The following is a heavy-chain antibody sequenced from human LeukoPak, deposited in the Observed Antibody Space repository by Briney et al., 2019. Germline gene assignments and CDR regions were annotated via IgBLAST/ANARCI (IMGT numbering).Heavy chain of an antibody. CDR3: ARTDEKRIFGSASYYRGRPVDY. D-gene: IGHD3-10*01. CDR1: GGSITNYY. Sequence: PSETLSLTCGVSGGSITNYYWTWIRQPPGKGLEWIGEINHSGSTNYSPSLKSRVTISVDTSKNQFSLKLSSVTAAGTAVYYCARTDEKRIFGSASYYRGRPVDYWGQGTLVTVSS. CDR2: INHSGST. J-gene: IGHJ4*02. V-gene: IGHV4-34*01.